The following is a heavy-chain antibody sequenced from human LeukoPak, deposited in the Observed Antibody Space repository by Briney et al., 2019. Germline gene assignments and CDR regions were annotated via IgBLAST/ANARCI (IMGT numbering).Heavy chain of an antibody. CDR3: ASEDAYCGGDCYPY. CDR1: GGSISTSNYY. V-gene: IGHV4-39*06. J-gene: IGHJ4*02. D-gene: IGHD2-21*02. CDR2: IFYSGST. Sequence: SETLSLTCTVSGGSISTSNYYWGWIRQPPGKGLEWIGNIFYSGSTYYSPSLKSRVTISLDTSRNQFPLKLSSVTAADTAVYYCASEDAYCGGDCYPYWGQGTLVTVSS.